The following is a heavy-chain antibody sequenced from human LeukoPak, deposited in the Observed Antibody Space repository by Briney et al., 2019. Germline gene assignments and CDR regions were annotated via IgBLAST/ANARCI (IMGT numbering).Heavy chain of an antibody. V-gene: IGHV3-23*01. CDR2: ISGSGST. CDR1: GFTFSSYA. CDR3: AKIDSNYPYLWY. J-gene: IGHJ4*02. D-gene: IGHD4-11*01. Sequence: PGGSLRLSCAASGFTFSSYAMSWVRQAPGKGLEWVSAISGSGSTYYADSVKGRFTISRDNSKNTLYLQMNSLRAEDTAVYYCAKIDSNYPYLWYWGQGTLVTVSS.